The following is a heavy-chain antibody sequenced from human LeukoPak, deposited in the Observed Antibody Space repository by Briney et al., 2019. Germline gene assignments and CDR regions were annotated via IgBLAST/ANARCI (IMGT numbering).Heavy chain of an antibody. V-gene: IGHV1-18*01. D-gene: IGHD2-2*02. Sequence: ASVKVSCKASGYTFNSYGISWVRQAPGQWLEWMGWINTYSGNTNFVQNLQGRVTMTTDISTSTAYMELRSLRSDDTAIYYCARNTFLGHCSSTSCYTLDYWGQGTLVTVSS. CDR3: ARNTFLGHCSSTSCYTLDY. CDR1: GYTFNSYG. CDR2: INTYSGNT. J-gene: IGHJ4*02.